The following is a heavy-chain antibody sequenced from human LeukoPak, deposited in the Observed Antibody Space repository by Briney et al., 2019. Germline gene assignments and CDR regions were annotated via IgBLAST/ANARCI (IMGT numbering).Heavy chain of an antibody. CDR1: GFTFSDCY. D-gene: IGHD6-19*01. J-gene: IGHJ5*02. Sequence: PGGSLRLSCAASGFTFSDCYMSWIRQAPGKGLEWVSYISSSGSTIYYADSVKGRFTISRDNAKNSLYLQMNSLRAEDTAVYYCARIIGGHSSGWYGGDWFDPWGQGTLVTVSS. V-gene: IGHV3-11*01. CDR2: ISSSGSTI. CDR3: ARIIGGHSSGWYGGDWFDP.